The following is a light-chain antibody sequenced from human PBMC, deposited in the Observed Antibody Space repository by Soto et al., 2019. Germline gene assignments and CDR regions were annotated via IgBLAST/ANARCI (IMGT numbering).Light chain of an antibody. CDR3: QQYGSSPVT. CDR2: GAS. J-gene: IGKJ5*01. CDR1: QSVSSSY. Sequence: EIVLTQSPGTLSLSPGERATLSCRASQSVSSSYLAWYQQKPGQAPRLLIYGASSRATGIPDRFSGSGSGTDFTLTIRRLEPEDFAVYFCQQYGSSPVTFGQGTRLEIK. V-gene: IGKV3-20*01.